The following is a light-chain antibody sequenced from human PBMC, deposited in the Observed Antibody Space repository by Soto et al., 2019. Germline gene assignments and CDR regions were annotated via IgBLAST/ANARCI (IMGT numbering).Light chain of an antibody. CDR2: GAS. V-gene: IGKV3-15*01. CDR3: QQYYTWPS. Sequence: EIVLTQSPATLSLSPGERATLSCRASQSLSSNFLAWYQQKPGQAPRLLIYGASTRATGIPGRFSGSGSGTEFTLTISSLESEDFAVYYCQQYYTWPSFGQGTRLEIK. CDR1: QSLSSN. J-gene: IGKJ5*01.